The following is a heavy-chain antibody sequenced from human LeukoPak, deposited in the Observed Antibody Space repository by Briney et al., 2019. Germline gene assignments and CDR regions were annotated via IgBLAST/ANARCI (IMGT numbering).Heavy chain of an antibody. CDR3: ARAFQSLGGLSLPDY. CDR1: GYSFTNYA. J-gene: IGHJ4*02. V-gene: IGHV7-4-1*02. D-gene: IGHD3-16*02. CDR2: IHPSTGNP. Sequence: ASVKVSCKASGYSFTNYAMNWVRQAPGQGLEWMGWIHPSTGNPTYAQGFTGRFVFSLDTSVSTTYLQITSLKAEDTAVYFCARAFQSLGGLSLPDYWGQGTLVTVSS.